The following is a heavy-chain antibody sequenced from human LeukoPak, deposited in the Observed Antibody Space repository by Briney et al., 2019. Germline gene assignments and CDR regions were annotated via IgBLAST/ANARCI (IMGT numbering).Heavy chain of an antibody. CDR3: ARQLGYCSDGSCYFGF. J-gene: IGHJ4*02. Sequence: GGSLRLSCAASGFTFSNSAMSWVRQSPGRGLEWLAAISESGGATYYANSVRGRFTISRDNSKNTLHLQMNSLRAEDTAVYHCARQLGYCSDGSCYFGFWGQGTLVTVSS. V-gene: IGHV3-23*01. D-gene: IGHD2-15*01. CDR2: ISESGGAT. CDR1: GFTFSNSA.